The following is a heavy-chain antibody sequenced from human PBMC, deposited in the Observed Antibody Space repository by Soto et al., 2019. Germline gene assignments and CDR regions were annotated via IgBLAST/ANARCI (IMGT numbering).Heavy chain of an antibody. CDR3: AITVAARPTDYFDS. Sequence: PGESLKISCKGSGYSFTNSWINWVRQMPGKGLEWMGRIDPSDSYTKYSPAFQGHVTMSADKSVSTAYLQWSSLKASDTAMYYCAITVAARPTDYFDSWGQGTLVTVSS. V-gene: IGHV5-10-1*01. CDR2: IDPSDSYT. CDR1: GYSFTNSW. J-gene: IGHJ4*02. D-gene: IGHD6-19*01.